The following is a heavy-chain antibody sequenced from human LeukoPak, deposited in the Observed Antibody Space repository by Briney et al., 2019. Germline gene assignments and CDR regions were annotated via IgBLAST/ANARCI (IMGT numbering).Heavy chain of an antibody. CDR3: TRVTHYYDSSGSYYFDY. Sequence: ASVKVSCKASGYTFTGYYMHWVRQAPGQGLEWMGWINPNSGGTNYAQKLQGRVTMTTDTSTSTAYMELRSLRSDDTAVYYCTRVTHYYDSSGSYYFDYWGQGTLVTVSS. V-gene: IGHV1-2*02. CDR1: GYTFTGYY. J-gene: IGHJ4*02. D-gene: IGHD3-22*01. CDR2: INPNSGGT.